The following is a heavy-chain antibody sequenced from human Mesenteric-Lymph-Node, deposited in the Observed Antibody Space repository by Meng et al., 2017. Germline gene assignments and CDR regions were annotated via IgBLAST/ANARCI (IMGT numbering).Heavy chain of an antibody. V-gene: IGHV1-2*02. D-gene: IGHD1-26*01. J-gene: IGHJ4*02. Sequence: ASVKVSCKASGYTFTAYYMHWVRQAPGQGLEWMGWINPNSGDTNYAQNFQGRVTMTRDTSITTAYMELSRLTSDDTAVYYCARAYSGSYYLYDYWGQGTLVTVSS. CDR1: GYTFTAYY. CDR2: INPNSGDT. CDR3: ARAYSGSYYLYDY.